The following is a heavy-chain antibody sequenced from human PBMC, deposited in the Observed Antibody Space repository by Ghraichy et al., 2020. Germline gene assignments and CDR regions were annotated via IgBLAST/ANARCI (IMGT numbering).Heavy chain of an antibody. D-gene: IGHD6-6*01. Sequence: ASVKVSCKASGYTFTGYYMHWVRQAPGQGLEWMGWINPNSGGTNYAQKFQGWVTMTRDTSIGTAYMELSRLRSDDTAVYYCARGKGIAARRYYYGMDVWGQGTTVTVSS. CDR2: INPNSGGT. CDR1: GYTFTGYY. J-gene: IGHJ6*02. CDR3: ARGKGIAARRYYYGMDV. V-gene: IGHV1-2*04.